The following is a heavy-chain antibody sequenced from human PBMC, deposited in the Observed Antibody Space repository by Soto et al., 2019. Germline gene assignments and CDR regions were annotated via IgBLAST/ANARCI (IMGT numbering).Heavy chain of an antibody. D-gene: IGHD3-3*01. Sequence: ASVKVSCKASGYTFTGYYMHWVRQAPGQGLEWMGWINPNSGGTNYAQKFQGWVTMTRDTSISTAYMELSRLRSDDTAVYYCARDSGGDFWSGYYTPSWNYYMDVWGKGTTVTVSS. CDR1: GYTFTGYY. V-gene: IGHV1-2*04. CDR2: INPNSGGT. J-gene: IGHJ6*03. CDR3: ARDSGGDFWSGYYTPSWNYYMDV.